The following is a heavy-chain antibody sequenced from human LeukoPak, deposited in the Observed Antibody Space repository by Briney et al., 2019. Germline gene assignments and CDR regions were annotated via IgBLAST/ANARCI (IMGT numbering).Heavy chain of an antibody. Sequence: PGGSLRLSCAASGFTFSSYAMSWVRQAPGKGLEWVSAISGSGGSTYYADSVKGRFTISRDNSKNTLYLQMNSLRAEDTAVYYCAARPSTKYCSSTSCHIPFDYWGQGTLVTVSS. CDR1: GFTFSSYA. J-gene: IGHJ4*02. CDR2: ISGSGGST. V-gene: IGHV3-23*01. CDR3: AARPSTKYCSSTSCHIPFDY. D-gene: IGHD2-2*01.